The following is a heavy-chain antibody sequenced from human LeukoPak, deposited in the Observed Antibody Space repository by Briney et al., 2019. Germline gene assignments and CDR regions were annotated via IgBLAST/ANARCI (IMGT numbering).Heavy chain of an antibody. CDR3: ARGRSGYDRTYYYYYYMDV. CDR2: IKQDGSEK. J-gene: IGHJ6*03. D-gene: IGHD5-12*01. V-gene: IGHV3-7*01. CDR1: GFTFRNYW. Sequence: GGSLRLSCAVSGFTFRNYWMSWVRQAPGKGLEWVANIKQDGSEKYYVDSVKGRFTISRDNAKNSLYLQMNSLRAEDTAVYYCARGRSGYDRTYYYYYYMDVWGKGTTVTVSS.